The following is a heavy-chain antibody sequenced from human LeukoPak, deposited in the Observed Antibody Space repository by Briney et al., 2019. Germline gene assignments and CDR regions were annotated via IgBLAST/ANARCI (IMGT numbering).Heavy chain of an antibody. J-gene: IGHJ5*02. D-gene: IGHD3-22*01. CDR3: ARGRAGSGYYHFYNWFDP. V-gene: IGHV1-2*02. Sequence: ASVKVSCKASGYTFTGYYMHWVRQAPGQGLEWMGWINPNSGGTNYAQKFQGRVTMTRDTSISTAYMELSRLRSDDTAVYYCARGRAGSGYYHFYNWFDPWGQGTLVTVSS. CDR1: GYTFTGYY. CDR2: INPNSGGT.